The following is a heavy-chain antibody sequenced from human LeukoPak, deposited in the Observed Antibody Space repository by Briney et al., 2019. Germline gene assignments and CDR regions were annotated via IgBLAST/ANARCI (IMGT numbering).Heavy chain of an antibody. V-gene: IGHV4-34*01. J-gene: IGHJ5*02. CDR3: ARGSVDYYDSSGYYYGWFDP. CDR2: INHSGST. Sequence: PSETLSLTCAVYGGSFSGYYWSWIRQPPGKGLEWIGEINHSGSTNYNPSLKSRVTISVDTSKNPFSLKLSSVTAADTAVYYCARGSVDYYDSSGYYYGWFDPWGQGTLVTVSS. D-gene: IGHD3-22*01. CDR1: GGSFSGYY.